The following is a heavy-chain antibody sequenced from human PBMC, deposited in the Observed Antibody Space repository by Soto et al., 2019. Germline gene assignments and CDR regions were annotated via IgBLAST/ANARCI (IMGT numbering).Heavy chain of an antibody. CDR2: MYTKERT. D-gene: IGHD3-16*01. J-gene: IGHJ5*02. CDR3: ARDDYKDGGNNWFDP. CDR1: GGSITNYY. Sequence: PSETLSLTCPVSGGSITNYYWSWIRQPAGKGLEWIGRMYTKERTNYNLSFMSRVTMSVDTSKNPFSLKLNAVTAADTAVYYCARDDYKDGGNNWFDPWGQGTLVTVSS. V-gene: IGHV4-4*07.